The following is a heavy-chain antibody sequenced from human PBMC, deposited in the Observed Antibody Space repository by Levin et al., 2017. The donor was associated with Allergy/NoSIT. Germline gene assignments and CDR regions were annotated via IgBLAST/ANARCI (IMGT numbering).Heavy chain of an antibody. Sequence: GESLKISCKPSGYTLTKYALHWVRQAPGQGLEWMGWINAGNGDRKSSEKFQDRVTITRDTSANTAYMELISLRSEDTAVYYCARRADGYCSTANCPTPFDNWGQGTLVTVSS. J-gene: IGHJ4*02. CDR2: INAGNGDR. V-gene: IGHV1-3*01. D-gene: IGHD2-2*03. CDR3: ARRADGYCSTANCPTPFDN. CDR1: GYTLTKYA.